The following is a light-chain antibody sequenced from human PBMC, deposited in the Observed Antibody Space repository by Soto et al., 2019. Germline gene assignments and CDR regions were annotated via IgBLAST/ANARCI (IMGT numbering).Light chain of an antibody. CDR2: DDN. CDR1: SSNIGAGYD. CDR3: QSYDSSLSGYV. J-gene: IGLJ1*01. Sequence: QSVLTQPPSLSGAPGQRVTVSCTGSSSNIGAGYDVHWYQQLPGTAPKLPIFDDNNRPSGDPDRLSGSRSGTSASLAITGLQAEDEAEYYCQSYDSSLSGYVFGAGTKVTVL. V-gene: IGLV1-40*01.